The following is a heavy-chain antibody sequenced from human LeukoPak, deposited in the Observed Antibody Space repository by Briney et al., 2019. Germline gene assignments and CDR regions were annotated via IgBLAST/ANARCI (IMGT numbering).Heavy chain of an antibody. V-gene: IGHV3-48*01. J-gene: IGHJ3*01. CDR2: INSGSSTM. CDR3: AKAVGSSGYFSRDAFDF. CDR1: GFTFISSN. D-gene: IGHD3-22*01. Sequence: GGSLRLSCAAGGFTFISSNMTWVRQAPGKGLEWVSYINSGSSTMYYADSVRGRFTISRDNSKNTVYLQMNSLRAEDTAIYYCAKAVGSSGYFSRDAFDFWGQGTMVTVSS.